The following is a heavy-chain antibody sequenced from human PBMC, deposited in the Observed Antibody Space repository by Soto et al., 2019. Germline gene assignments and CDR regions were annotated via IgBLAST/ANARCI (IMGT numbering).Heavy chain of an antibody. V-gene: IGHV1-69*13. CDR2: IIPIFGTA. CDR1: GGTFSSYA. CDR3: APTDAQVTFYYYYGKDV. J-gene: IGHJ6*01. Sequence: ASVKVSCKASGGTFSSYAISWVRQAPGQGLEWMGGIIPIFGTANYAQKFQGRVTITADDSTSTAYMELSSLRSEDTAAYYCAPTDAQVTFYYYYGKDVWGQVTTVTVCS. D-gene: IGHD2-21*02.